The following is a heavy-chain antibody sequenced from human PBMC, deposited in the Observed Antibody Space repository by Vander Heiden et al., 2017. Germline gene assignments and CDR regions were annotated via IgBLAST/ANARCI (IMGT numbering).Heavy chain of an antibody. V-gene: IGHV3-49*05. CDR2: IRSEAYGGTT. CDR1: GSIFGDYA. CDR3: TRGYSGSYPLTG. D-gene: IGHD1-26*01. J-gene: IGHJ4*02. Sequence: EVQLVESGGGLVKPGRSLRLSCTAAGSIFGDYAMCWFRQAPGKGLEWVGFIRSEAYGGTTEYAASVKGRFTISRDDSKSIAYLQMNSLKTEGTAVYYCTRGYSGSYPLTGWGQGTLVTVSS.